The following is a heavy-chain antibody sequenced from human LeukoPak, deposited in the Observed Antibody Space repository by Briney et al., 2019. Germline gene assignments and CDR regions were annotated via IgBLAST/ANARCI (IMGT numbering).Heavy chain of an antibody. J-gene: IGHJ4*02. CDR1: GYTLTELS. Sequence: ASVKVSCKVSGYTLTELSMHWVRQAPGKGLEWMGGFDPEDGETIYAQKFQGRVTMTEDASTDTAYMELSSLRSEDTAVYYCATHMGVLPTPFDYWGQGTLVTVSS. CDR2: FDPEDGET. CDR3: ATHMGVLPTPFDY. D-gene: IGHD1-26*01. V-gene: IGHV1-24*01.